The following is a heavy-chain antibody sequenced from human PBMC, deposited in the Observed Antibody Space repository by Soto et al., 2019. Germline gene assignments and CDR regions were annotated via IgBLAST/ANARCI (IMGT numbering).Heavy chain of an antibody. D-gene: IGHD5-12*01. CDR3: ARHEYSGYDYVGWFDP. CDR1: GGSISSSSYY. V-gene: IGHV4-39*01. CDR2: IYYSGST. Sequence: QLQLQESGPGLVKPSETLSLTCTASGGSISSSSYYWGWIRQPPGKGLEWIGSIYYSGSTYYNPSLKSRVTISVDTSKNQFSLKLSSVTAADTAVYYCARHEYSGYDYVGWFDPWGQGTLVTVSS. J-gene: IGHJ5*02.